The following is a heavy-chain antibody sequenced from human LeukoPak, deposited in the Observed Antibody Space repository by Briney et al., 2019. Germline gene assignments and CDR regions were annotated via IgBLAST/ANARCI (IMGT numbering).Heavy chain of an antibody. CDR2: ISAYNGNT. D-gene: IGHD3-22*01. Sequence: GASVKVSCKASGYTFTGYGISWVRQAPGQGLEWMGWISAYNGNTNYAQKLQGRVTMTTDTSTSTAYMELRSLRSDDTAVYYCARDSLYYYDSSGYRPYQYYFDYWGQGTLVTVSS. J-gene: IGHJ4*02. CDR1: GYTFTGYG. CDR3: ARDSLYYYDSSGYRPYQYYFDY. V-gene: IGHV1-18*01.